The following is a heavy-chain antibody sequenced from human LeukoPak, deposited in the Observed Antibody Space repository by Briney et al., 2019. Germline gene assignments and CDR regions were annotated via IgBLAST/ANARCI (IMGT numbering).Heavy chain of an antibody. J-gene: IGHJ2*01. Sequence: PSETLSLTCTLSSGSISSRSYYWGWPRQPPGKGLEWIATIHDRGRTLYNPSLKSRVTISEDTSNIQFSLQLSPGTASDAAVYYCASLGGYCSSVNCYQYFDLWGRGTLVTVSS. CDR2: IHDRGRT. D-gene: IGHD2-2*01. CDR3: ASLGGYCSSVNCYQYFDL. CDR1: SGSISSRSYY. V-gene: IGHV4-39*01.